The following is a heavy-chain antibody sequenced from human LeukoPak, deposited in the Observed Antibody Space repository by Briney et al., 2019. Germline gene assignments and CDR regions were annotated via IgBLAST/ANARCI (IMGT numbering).Heavy chain of an antibody. D-gene: IGHD3-3*01. CDR3: ARSDFWSGDYTTKYNWFDP. V-gene: IGHV5-51*01. J-gene: IGHJ5*02. CDR2: IYPGDSDT. Sequence: GESLKISCKGSGYSFTSYWIGWVRQMPGKGLEWMGIIYPGDSDTRDSPSFQGQVTISADKSISTAYLQWSSLKASDTAMYYCARSDFWSGDYTTKYNWFDPWGQGTLVTVSS. CDR1: GYSFTSYW.